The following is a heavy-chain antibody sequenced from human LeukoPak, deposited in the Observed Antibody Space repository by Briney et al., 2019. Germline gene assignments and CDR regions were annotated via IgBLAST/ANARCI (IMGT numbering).Heavy chain of an antibody. D-gene: IGHD4-17*01. CDR3: ARGQYGDFTRGDWSDP. CDR2: INAGNGNT. V-gene: IGHV1-3*03. Sequence: ASVKVSCKASGYTFTSYAMHWVRQAPGQRLEWMGWINAGNGNTKYSQEFQGRVTITRDTSASTAYMELSSLRSEDMAVYYCARGQYGDFTRGDWSDPWGQGTLVTVSS. J-gene: IGHJ5*02. CDR1: GYTFTSYA.